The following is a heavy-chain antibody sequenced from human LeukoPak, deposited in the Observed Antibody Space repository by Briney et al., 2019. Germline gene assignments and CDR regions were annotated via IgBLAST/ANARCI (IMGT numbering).Heavy chain of an antibody. Sequence: GASVKVSCKASGGTFSSYAISWVRQAPGQGLKWMGGIIPIFGTANYAQKFQGRVTITADKSTSTAYMELSSLRSEDTAVYYCARDLERRGYSYGYDYWGQGTLVTVSS. V-gene: IGHV1-69*06. CDR3: ARDLERRGYSYGYDY. D-gene: IGHD5-18*01. CDR2: IIPIFGTA. J-gene: IGHJ4*02. CDR1: GGTFSSYA.